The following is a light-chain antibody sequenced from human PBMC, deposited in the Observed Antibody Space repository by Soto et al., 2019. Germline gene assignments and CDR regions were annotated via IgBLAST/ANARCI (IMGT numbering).Light chain of an antibody. J-gene: IGKJ1*01. CDR3: QQYNSWPET. CDR2: DAS. Sequence: EIVMTQSPGTLSVSPGEIATLFCRASQSVRSSLAWYQQKPGQAPRLFIYDASTRATGIPARFSGSGSGTEFTLTISSLQSEDFAVYYCQQYNSWPETFGPGTKVDI. V-gene: IGKV3-15*01. CDR1: QSVRSS.